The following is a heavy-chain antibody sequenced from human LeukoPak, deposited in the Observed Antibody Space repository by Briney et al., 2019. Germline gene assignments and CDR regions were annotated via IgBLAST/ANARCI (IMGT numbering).Heavy chain of an antibody. Sequence: SVKVSCKASGGTFSSYAISWVRQAPGQGLEWMGGIITIFGTADYAQKFQGRVTITADESTSTAYMELSSLRSEDTAVYYCARVRLYCGGDCYHAYFDYWGQGTLVTVSS. J-gene: IGHJ4*02. D-gene: IGHD2-21*02. CDR3: ARVRLYCGGDCYHAYFDY. V-gene: IGHV1-69*13. CDR2: IITIFGTA. CDR1: GGTFSSYA.